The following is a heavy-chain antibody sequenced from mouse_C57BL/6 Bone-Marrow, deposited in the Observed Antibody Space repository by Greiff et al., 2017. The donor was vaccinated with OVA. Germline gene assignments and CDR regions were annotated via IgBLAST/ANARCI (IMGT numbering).Heavy chain of an antibody. CDR3: ARHEGGYDYDGYYFDY. CDR2: FYPGSGSI. J-gene: IGHJ2*01. D-gene: IGHD2-4*01. Sequence: LVESGAELVKPGASVKLSCKASGYTFTEYTIHWVKQRSGQGLEWIGWFYPGSGSIKYNEKFKDKATLTADKSSSTVYMELSRLTSEDSAVYFCARHEGGYDYDGYYFDYWGQGTTLTVSS. CDR1: GYTFTEYT. V-gene: IGHV1-62-2*01.